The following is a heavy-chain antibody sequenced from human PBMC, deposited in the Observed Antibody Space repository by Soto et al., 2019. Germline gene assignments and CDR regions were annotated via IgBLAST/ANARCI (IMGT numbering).Heavy chain of an antibody. Sequence: PSETLSLTCTVSGGSISSSSYYWGWIRQPPGKGLEWIGSIYYSGSTYYNPSLKSRVTISIDRSKNQFSLKLSSVIAADTAVYYCARHTPAISISDHWGQGTLVTVSS. D-gene: IGHD2-15*01. CDR2: IYYSGST. CDR3: ARHTPAISISDH. CDR1: GGSISSSSYY. J-gene: IGHJ4*02. V-gene: IGHV4-39*01.